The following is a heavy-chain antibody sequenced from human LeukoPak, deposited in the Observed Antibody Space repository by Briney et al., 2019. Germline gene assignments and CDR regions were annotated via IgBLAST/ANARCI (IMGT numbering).Heavy chain of an antibody. Sequence: SETLSLTCTVSGGSISSYYWSWIRQPPGKGLEWIGYIYYSGSTNYNPSLKSRVTISVDTYKNQFSLKLSSVTAADTAVYYCARVYYYDSSGYPAFDPWGQGTLVTVSS. CDR1: GGSISSYY. D-gene: IGHD3-22*01. CDR3: ARVYYYDSSGYPAFDP. J-gene: IGHJ5*02. V-gene: IGHV4-59*01. CDR2: IYYSGST.